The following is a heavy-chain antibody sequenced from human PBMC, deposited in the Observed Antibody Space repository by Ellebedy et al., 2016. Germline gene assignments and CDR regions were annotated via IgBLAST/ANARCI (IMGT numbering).Heavy chain of an antibody. V-gene: IGHV3-23*01. CDR3: AKHETDGDYYFDL. CDR1: GFTFKTYA. D-gene: IGHD2-21*01. Sequence: GGSLRLXXAAPGFTFKTYAMSWVRQAPGEGLGWVSTLSGSGPKTYYADSVQGRFTISRDNSKSTLYLQMNSLRAEDTAVYYCAKHETDGDYYFDLWGRGTLVTVSS. CDR2: LSGSGPKT. J-gene: IGHJ2*01.